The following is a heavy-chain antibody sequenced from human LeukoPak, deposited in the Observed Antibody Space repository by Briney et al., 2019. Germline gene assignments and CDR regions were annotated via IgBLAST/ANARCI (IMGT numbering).Heavy chain of an antibody. CDR2: ISASGGST. D-gene: IGHD3-10*01. J-gene: IGHJ6*03. Sequence: GGSLRLSXAASGFTLSSYAMSWVRQAPGKGLEWVSSISASGGSTNYADSVKGRFTISRDNSKNTVYLQMNGLRAEDTAVYYCAKVMKGSERLTMVRGVIIKTAGLYYMDVWGKGTTVTVSS. CDR3: AKVMKGSERLTMVRGVIIKTAGLYYMDV. CDR1: GFTLSSYA. V-gene: IGHV3-23*01.